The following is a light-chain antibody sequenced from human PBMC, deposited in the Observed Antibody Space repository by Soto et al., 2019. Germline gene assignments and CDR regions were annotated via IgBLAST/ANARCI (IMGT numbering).Light chain of an antibody. V-gene: IGKV1-33*01. CDR2: DAS. CDR1: QDISNY. J-gene: IGKJ4*01. Sequence: DIQMTQSPSSLSASVGDRVTITCQASQDISNYLNWYHQKPGQAPELLIYDASNLETGVPSRFSGSGSGTAFTFAISSLQPEDIATYFCQQYDNLPLTFGGGTKVEI. CDR3: QQYDNLPLT.